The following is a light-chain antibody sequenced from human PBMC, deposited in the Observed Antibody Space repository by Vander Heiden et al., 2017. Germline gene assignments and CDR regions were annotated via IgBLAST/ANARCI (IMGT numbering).Light chain of an antibody. J-gene: IGKJ1*01. CDR2: WAS. V-gene: IGKV4-1*01. CDR1: QSVLSSSDNKNY. CDR3: QQYYSTPRT. Sequence: DIVMTQSPDSLAVSLGERATINCKSSQSVLSSSDNKNYLAWYQQKPGQPPKLLIYWASTRESGVPDRFSGSGSGTDFNLTISSLQAEDVAVYYCQQYYSTPRTFGQGTKVEIK.